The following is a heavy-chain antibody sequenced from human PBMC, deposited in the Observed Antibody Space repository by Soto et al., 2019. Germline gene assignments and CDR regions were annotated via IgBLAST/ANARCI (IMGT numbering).Heavy chain of an antibody. D-gene: IGHD3-10*01. CDR3: TRGGASSKWLDP. V-gene: IGHV4-59*01. CDR1: GCSISRYY. CDR2: IYYSGTT. J-gene: IGHJ5*02. Sequence: PSETLSLTCTVSGCSISRYYWSWIRQPPGKGLEWIGSIYYSGTTNYSPCLKSRVTISVDTSKNQFSLQLTSVTAAVSAVYCCTRGGASSKWLDPWGQGTLFTVSS.